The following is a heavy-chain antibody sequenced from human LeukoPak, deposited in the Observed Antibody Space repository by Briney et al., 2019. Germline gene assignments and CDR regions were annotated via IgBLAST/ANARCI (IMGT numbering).Heavy chain of an antibody. CDR2: IYPGDSDT. D-gene: IGHD3-10*01. J-gene: IGHJ4*02. CDR1: GYSFTSYW. V-gene: IGHV5-51*01. CDR3: ARHIEYYYGSGSYFDY. Sequence: GESLKISCKGSGYSFTSYWIGWVRQMPGKGLGWMGIIYPGDSDTRYSPSFQGQVTISADKSISTAYLQWSSLKASDTAMYYCARHIEYYYGSGSYFDYWGQGTLVTVSS.